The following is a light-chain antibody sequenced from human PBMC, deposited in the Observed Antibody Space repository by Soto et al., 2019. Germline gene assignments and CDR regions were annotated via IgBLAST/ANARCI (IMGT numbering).Light chain of an antibody. J-gene: IGLJ2*01. CDR3: QTWGTGVHVI. CDR1: SGLSSYA. CDR2: LNNDGSH. V-gene: IGLV4-69*01. Sequence: QSVLTQSPSASASLGASVKLTCTLSSGLSSYAIAWHQQQPEKGPRYLMKLNNDGSHNKGDGIPDRFSGSSSGAERYLTISSLQSEDEADYYCQTWGTGVHVIFGGGTKVTVL.